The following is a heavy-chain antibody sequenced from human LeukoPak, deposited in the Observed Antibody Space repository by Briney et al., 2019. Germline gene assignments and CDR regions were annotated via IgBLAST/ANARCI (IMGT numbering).Heavy chain of an antibody. CDR2: ISSSGSTI. J-gene: IGHJ3*02. V-gene: IGHV3-48*03. CDR3: AREYNWKQEGAFDI. Sequence: GGSLRLSCAASGLTFSSYEMNWVRQAPGKGLEWVSYISSSGSTIYYADSVKGRFTISRGNAKNSLYLQMNSLRAEDTAVYYCAREYNWKQEGAFDIWGQGTMVTVSS. D-gene: IGHD1-20*01. CDR1: GLTFSSYE.